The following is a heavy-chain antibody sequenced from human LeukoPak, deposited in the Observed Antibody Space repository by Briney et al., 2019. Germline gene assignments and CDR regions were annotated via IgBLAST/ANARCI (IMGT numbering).Heavy chain of an antibody. CDR3: ERHASHVQLDDAFDL. D-gene: IGHD1-1*01. V-gene: IGHV4-39*01. Sequence: PSETLSLTCTVSGGSISSSSYYWGWIRQPPGQGLEWIGSIYYSGRNYYNPSLKSRITISVDTSKNQFSLKLSPVTAAATAVYYLERHASHVQLDDAFDLWGQGTMVTVSS. J-gene: IGHJ3*01. CDR2: IYYSGRN. CDR1: GGSISSSSYY.